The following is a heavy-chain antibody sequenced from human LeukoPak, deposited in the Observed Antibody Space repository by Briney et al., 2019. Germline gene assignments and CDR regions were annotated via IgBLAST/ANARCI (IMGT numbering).Heavy chain of an antibody. J-gene: IGHJ4*02. V-gene: IGHV4-39*01. D-gene: IGHD1-26*01. CDR2: MHYSGAT. Sequence: SETLSLTCNVSGGSISNSPYYWGWIRQPPGKGLEWIGSMHYSGATYHNPSLRSRVTISVDTSKNQFSLRLISVTAADTAVYYCARNDRGRPADYWGQGTLVTVSS. CDR1: GGSISNSPYY. CDR3: ARNDRGRPADY.